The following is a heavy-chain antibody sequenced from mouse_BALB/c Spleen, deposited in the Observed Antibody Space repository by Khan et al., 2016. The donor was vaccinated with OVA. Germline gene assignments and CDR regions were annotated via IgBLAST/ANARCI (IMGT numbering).Heavy chain of an antibody. CDR1: GFNIEDTY. D-gene: IGHD1-2*01. J-gene: IGHJ4*01. V-gene: IGHV14-3*02. Sequence: VQLQQPGAELVKPGASVKLSCTAPGFNIEDTYMHWMKQRPAQGLEWIGRIDPATENIKYDPKCQGKATITADTSSNTAYLHLTSLTSDDTAVYYCAPTAIHYYGSYAMDYWGRGTSVTVTS. CDR2: IDPATENI. CDR3: APTAIHYYGSYAMDY.